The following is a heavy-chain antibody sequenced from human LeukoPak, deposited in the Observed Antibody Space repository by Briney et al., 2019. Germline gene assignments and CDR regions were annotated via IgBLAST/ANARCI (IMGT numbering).Heavy chain of an antibody. J-gene: IGHJ4*02. CDR2: IIPIFGTA. CDR3: ARASRYSSGWYGSSGDY. V-gene: IGHV1-69*13. CDR1: GGTFSSYA. D-gene: IGHD6-19*01. Sequence: AASVKVSCKASGGTFSSYAISWVRQAPGQGLEWMGGIIPIFGTANYAQKFQGRVTITADESTSTAYMELSSLRSEDTAVYYCARASRYSSGWYGSSGDYWGQGTLVTVSS.